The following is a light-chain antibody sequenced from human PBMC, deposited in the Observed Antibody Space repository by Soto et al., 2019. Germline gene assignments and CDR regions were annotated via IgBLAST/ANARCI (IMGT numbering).Light chain of an antibody. J-gene: IGKJ1*01. CDR3: QQYNTWPRT. CDR2: GAS. CDR1: QGIKDY. V-gene: IGKV3-15*01. Sequence: EIVLTQSPDTLSLSPGERATLSCRASQGIKDYVAWFQQKPGQAPRLLIYGASTRATAIPARFSGSGSGTEFTLSISSLQSEDFAVYYCQQYNTWPRTFGQGTKVETK.